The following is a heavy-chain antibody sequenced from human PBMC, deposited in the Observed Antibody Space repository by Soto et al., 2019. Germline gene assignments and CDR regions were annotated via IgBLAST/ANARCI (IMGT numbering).Heavy chain of an antibody. D-gene: IGHD6-13*01. Sequence: QVQLQQWGAGLLKPSETLSLTCAVYGGSFSGYYWSWIRQPPGKGLEWIGEINHSGSTNYNPSLKSRVTISVDTSKNQFSLKLSSVTAADTAVYYCARGAGSSSWYGVHNWFDPWGQGTLVTVSS. CDR1: GGSFSGYY. CDR2: INHSGST. CDR3: ARGAGSSSWYGVHNWFDP. V-gene: IGHV4-34*01. J-gene: IGHJ5*02.